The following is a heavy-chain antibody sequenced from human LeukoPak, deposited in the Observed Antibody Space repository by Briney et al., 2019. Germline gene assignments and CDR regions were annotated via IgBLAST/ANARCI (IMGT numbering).Heavy chain of an antibody. CDR1: GFTFRNYE. Sequence: GGSLRLSCAGSGFTFRNYEMSWVRQAPGKGLEWVSHISRDGSTVYYRDSVKDRFTISRDNVKNSLYLQMNSLRVEDTGVYYCARDLGDWYTSGFDDWGQGSLVIVSS. V-gene: IGHV3-48*03. CDR2: ISRDGSTV. J-gene: IGHJ4*02. D-gene: IGHD3-10*01. CDR3: ARDLGDWYTSGFDD.